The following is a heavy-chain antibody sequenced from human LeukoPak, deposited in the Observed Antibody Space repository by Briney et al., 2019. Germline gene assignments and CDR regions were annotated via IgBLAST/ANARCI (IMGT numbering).Heavy chain of an antibody. CDR3: ARGRARIQLWFDTGRYYFDY. D-gene: IGHD5-18*01. CDR1: GYTFTSYD. Sequence: ASVKVSCSSSGYTFTSYDINWVWLATGQGLEWMGWMNPNSGNTGYAQKFQGRVTITRNTSISTAYMELSSLRSEDTAVYYCARGRARIQLWFDTGRYYFDYWGQGTLVTVSS. V-gene: IGHV1-8*03. CDR2: MNPNSGNT. J-gene: IGHJ4*02.